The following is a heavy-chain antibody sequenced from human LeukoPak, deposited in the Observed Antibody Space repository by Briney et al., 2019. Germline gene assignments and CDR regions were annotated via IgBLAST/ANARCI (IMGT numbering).Heavy chain of an antibody. CDR1: GYTFTSYA. V-gene: IGHV1-3*04. D-gene: IGHD6-13*01. CDR2: INTGNGDT. Sequence: ASVKVSCKASGYTFTSYAMHWVRQAPGQRLEWMGWINTGNGDTKYSQKFQGRVTITRDTSANTVYMILSSPRSEDTAVYYCARDEGSSWFTYFDYWGQGTQVTVSS. CDR3: ARDEGSSWFTYFDY. J-gene: IGHJ4*02.